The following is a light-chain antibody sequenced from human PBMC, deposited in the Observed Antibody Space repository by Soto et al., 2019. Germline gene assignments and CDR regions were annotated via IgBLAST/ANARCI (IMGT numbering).Light chain of an antibody. V-gene: IGKV3-15*01. Sequence: EKVMTQSPATLSVSPGERATLSCRASQSVSSNLAWYQQKPGQAPRLLIYGASTRATGIPARFSGSGSGTEFTLTISSLQSEDFGVYFCQQYDTSPTFGQGTKVEIK. CDR1: QSVSSN. CDR2: GAS. J-gene: IGKJ1*01. CDR3: QQYDTSPT.